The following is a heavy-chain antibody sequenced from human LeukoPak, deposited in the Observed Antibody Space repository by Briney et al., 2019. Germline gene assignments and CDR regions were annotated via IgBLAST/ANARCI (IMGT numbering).Heavy chain of an antibody. CDR2: ISGSSSTI. CDR3: ARERGYSSSAFII. Sequence: GGSLRLSCAASGFTFSDYSMNWVRQAPGKGLEWVSYISGSSSTIYYADSVKGRFTISRDNAKNSLFLQMNSLRAEDTAVYYCARERGYSSSAFIIWGQGTMVTVSS. D-gene: IGHD5-18*01. J-gene: IGHJ3*02. CDR1: GFTFSDYS. V-gene: IGHV3-48*01.